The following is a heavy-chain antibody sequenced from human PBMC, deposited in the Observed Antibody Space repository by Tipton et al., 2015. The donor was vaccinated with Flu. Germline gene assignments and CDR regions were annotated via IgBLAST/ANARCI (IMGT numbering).Heavy chain of an antibody. D-gene: IGHD6-13*01. CDR3: ASPLVVGSSWPIDF. J-gene: IGHJ4*01. CDR1: GYSFTSYW. Sequence: QLVQSGAEVKKAGGPLKISCKGSGYSFTSYWIGWVRQMPGKGLEWMGIINPDDSDTRYSPSFQGQVTISVDKSIRTAYLQWSSLKASNTGIYYCASPLVVGSSWPIDFWGRGTLVTVSS. CDR2: INPDDSDT. V-gene: IGHV5-51*01.